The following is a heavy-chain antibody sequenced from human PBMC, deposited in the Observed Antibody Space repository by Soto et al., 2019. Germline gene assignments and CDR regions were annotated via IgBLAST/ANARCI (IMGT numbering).Heavy chain of an antibody. CDR1: GFTFSSYA. CDR3: ARGAVIAARYRYYYGMDV. J-gene: IGHJ6*02. Sequence: GGSLRLSCAASGFTFSSYAMHWVRQAPGKGLEWVAVISYDGSNKYYADSVKGRFTISRDNSKNTLYLQMNSLRAEDTAVYYCARGAVIAARYRYYYGMDVWGQGTTVTVSS. V-gene: IGHV3-30-3*01. D-gene: IGHD6-6*01. CDR2: ISYDGSNK.